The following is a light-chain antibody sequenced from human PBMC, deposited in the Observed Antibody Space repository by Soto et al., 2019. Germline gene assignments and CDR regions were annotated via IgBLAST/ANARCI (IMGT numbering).Light chain of an antibody. Sequence: QSVLTQPPSASGTPGQRVTISCSGSSSNIGINYVYWYQQFPGTAPKLLIYRNDQRPSGVPDRCSGSKSGTSASLAITGLRSDDEADYYCAAWDDSLSGGVFGGGTKLTVL. CDR1: SSNIGINY. V-gene: IGLV1-47*01. CDR3: AAWDDSLSGGV. J-gene: IGLJ2*01. CDR2: RND.